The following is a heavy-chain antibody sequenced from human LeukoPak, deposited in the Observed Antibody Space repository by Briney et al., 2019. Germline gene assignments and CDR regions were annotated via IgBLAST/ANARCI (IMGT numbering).Heavy chain of an antibody. CDR2: IYYSGST. Sequence: PSETLSLTCTVSGGSISSGGYYWSWIRQHPGKGLEWIGYIYYSGSTYYNPSLKSRVTISVDTSKNQFSLKLSSVTAADTAVYYCVRMIAAAGSFDYWGQGTLVTVSS. CDR3: VRMIAAAGSFDY. J-gene: IGHJ4*02. V-gene: IGHV4-31*03. CDR1: GGSISSGGYY. D-gene: IGHD6-13*01.